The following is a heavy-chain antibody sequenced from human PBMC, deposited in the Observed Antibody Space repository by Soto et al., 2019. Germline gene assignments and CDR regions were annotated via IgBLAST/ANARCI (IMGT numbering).Heavy chain of an antibody. CDR3: ARKIVATIDYYYYMDV. V-gene: IGHV4-34*01. J-gene: IGHJ6*03. D-gene: IGHD5-12*01. Sequence: SETLSLTCAVYGGSFSGYYWSWIRQPPGKGLEWIGEINHSGSTNYNPSLKSRVTISVDTSKNQFSLKLSSVTAADTAVYYCARKIVATIDYYYYMDVWGKGTTVTVSS. CDR1: GGSFSGYY. CDR2: INHSGST.